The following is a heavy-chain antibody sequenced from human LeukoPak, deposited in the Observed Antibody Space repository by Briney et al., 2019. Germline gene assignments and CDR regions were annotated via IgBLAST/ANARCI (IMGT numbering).Heavy chain of an antibody. Sequence: GGSLRLSCVASGFTFNHYGMNWVRQAPGKGLEWVSVIYSGGSTYYADSVKGRFTISRDNSKNTLYLQMNSLRAEDTAVYYCARDRDYYYGMDVWGQGTTVTVSS. D-gene: IGHD3-10*01. J-gene: IGHJ6*02. CDR1: GFTFNHYG. CDR2: IYSGGST. V-gene: IGHV3-53*01. CDR3: ARDRDYYYGMDV.